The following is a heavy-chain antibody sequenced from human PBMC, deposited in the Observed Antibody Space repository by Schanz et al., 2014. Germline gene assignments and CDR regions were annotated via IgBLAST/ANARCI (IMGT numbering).Heavy chain of an antibody. CDR3: AKDHFGHYDSSGCSDCYYYGMDV. J-gene: IGHJ6*02. V-gene: IGHV3-48*01. CDR1: GFTFSSYS. Sequence: EVRLVESGGGLVEPGGSLRLSCSGSGFTFSSYSLAWVCQAPGKGLEWVSFISTGRYLYYADSVKGRFTISRDNSKNTLFLQVNSLRAEDTAVYYCAKDHFGHYDSSGCSDCYYYGMDVWGQGTTVTVSS. D-gene: IGHD3-22*01. CDR2: ISTGRYL.